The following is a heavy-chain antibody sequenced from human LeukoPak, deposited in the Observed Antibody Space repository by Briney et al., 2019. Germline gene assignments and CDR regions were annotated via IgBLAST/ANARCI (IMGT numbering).Heavy chain of an antibody. CDR3: ARSPVAGTSYYYYMDV. CDR1: GFTVSSNY. Sequence: GGSLRLSCAASGFTVSSNYMSWVRQAPGKGLEWVSVIYSGGSTYYADSVKGRFTISRDNSKSTLYLQMNSLRAEDTAVYYCARSPVAGTSYYYYMDVWGKGTTVTISS. CDR2: IYSGGST. D-gene: IGHD6-19*01. V-gene: IGHV3-53*01. J-gene: IGHJ6*03.